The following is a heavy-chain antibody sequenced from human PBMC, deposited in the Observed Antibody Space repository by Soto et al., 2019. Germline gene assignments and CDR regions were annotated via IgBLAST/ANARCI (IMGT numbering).Heavy chain of an antibody. CDR1: GFTFSDYY. Sequence: GGSLRLSCAASGFTFSDYYMSWIRQAPGKGLEWVSFICSDGSNKYYADSVKGRFTISRDNSKNTLYLQMNSLRAEDTAVYYCAKGELELQDVFDYWGQGTLVTVSS. CDR3: AKGELELQDVFDY. V-gene: IGHV3-30*02. CDR2: ICSDGSNK. J-gene: IGHJ4*02. D-gene: IGHD1-7*01.